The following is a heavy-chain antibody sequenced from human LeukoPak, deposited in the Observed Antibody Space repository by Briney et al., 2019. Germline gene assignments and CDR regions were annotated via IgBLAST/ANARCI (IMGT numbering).Heavy chain of an antibody. D-gene: IGHD3-22*01. CDR2: IYSGGST. Sequence: PGGSLRLSCAASGFTVSSSYMNWVRQAPGKGLEWVSNIYSGGSTNYADSVKGRFIISRDNSKNTLYLQMNSLRAEDTAVYYCAKDYYDSRGGDYWGQGTLVTVSS. V-gene: IGHV3-66*01. CDR3: AKDYYDSRGGDY. CDR1: GFTVSSSY. J-gene: IGHJ4*02.